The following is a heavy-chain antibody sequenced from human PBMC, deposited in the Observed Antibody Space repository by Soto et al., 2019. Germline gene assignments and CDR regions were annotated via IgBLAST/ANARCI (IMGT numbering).Heavy chain of an antibody. CDR1: GGSISSYY. CDR2: IYYSGST. V-gene: IGHV4-59*01. J-gene: IGHJ4*02. CDR3: ARARYDSSGYFYFDY. Sequence: SATLSITCTVSGGSISSYYWSWIRQPPGKGLEWIGYIYYSGSTNYNPSLKSRVTISVDTSKNQFSLKLSSVTAADTAVYYCARARYDSSGYFYFDYWGQGTLVTVSS. D-gene: IGHD3-22*01.